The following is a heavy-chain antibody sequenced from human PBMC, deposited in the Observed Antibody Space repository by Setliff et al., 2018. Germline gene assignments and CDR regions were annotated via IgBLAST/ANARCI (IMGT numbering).Heavy chain of an antibody. J-gene: IGHJ4*02. CDR1: GYTFRNYG. CDR2: ISGSGSTT. CDR3: ARVYFYDSKQPPDY. D-gene: IGHD3-22*01. Sequence: SCKTSGYTFRNYGITWVRQAPGKGLEWVSYISGSGSTTYYADSVRGRFTIYRDNAKSSLDLQMNSLRAEDTAVYYCARVYFYDSKQPPDYWGQGTLVTVSS. V-gene: IGHV3-48*03.